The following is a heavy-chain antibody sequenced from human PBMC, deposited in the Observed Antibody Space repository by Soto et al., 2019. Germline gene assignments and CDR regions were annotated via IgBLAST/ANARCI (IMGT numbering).Heavy chain of an antibody. J-gene: IGHJ4*02. Sequence: SETLSLTCAVSGGSISSGGYSWTWIRQPPGKGLEWIGYIYHSGSTYYNPSLKSRVTISVDRSKNQFSLKLSSVTAADTAVYYCARGHPFGRWGQGTLVTVSS. CDR2: IYHSGST. V-gene: IGHV4-30-2*01. CDR1: GGSISSGGYS. CDR3: ARGHPFGR. D-gene: IGHD3-3*01.